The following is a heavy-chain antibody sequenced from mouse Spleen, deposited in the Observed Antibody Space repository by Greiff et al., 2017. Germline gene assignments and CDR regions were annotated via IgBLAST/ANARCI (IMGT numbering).Heavy chain of an antibody. J-gene: IGHJ2*01. V-gene: IGHV3-6*01. CDR2: ISYDGSN. CDR3: AITTVVANFDY. Sequence: EVQLQESGPGLVKPSQSLSLTCSVTGYSITSGYYWNWIRQFPGNKLEWMGYISYDGSNNYNPSLKNRISITRDTSKNQFFLKLNSVTTEDTATYYCAITTVVANFDYWGQGTTLTVSS. CDR1: GYSITSGYY. D-gene: IGHD1-1*01.